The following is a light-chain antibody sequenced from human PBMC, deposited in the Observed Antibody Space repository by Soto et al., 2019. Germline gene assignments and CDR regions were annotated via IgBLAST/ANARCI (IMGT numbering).Light chain of an antibody. CDR2: DVS. J-gene: IGLJ1*01. V-gene: IGLV2-14*01. Sequence: QSVLTQPASVSGSPGQSITISCTGTSSDVGRYNYVSWYQQHPGKAPKLMIHDVSNRPLGVSDRFSGSKSGNTASLTISGLQAEDEADYYCSSYTSSSTLYAFGTGTKLTVL. CDR3: SSYTSSSTLYA. CDR1: SSDVGRYNY.